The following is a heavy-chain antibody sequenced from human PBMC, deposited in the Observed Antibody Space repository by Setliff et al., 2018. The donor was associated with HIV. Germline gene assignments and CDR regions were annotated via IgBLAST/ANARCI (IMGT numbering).Heavy chain of an antibody. CDR3: AKDRQLVTWTLDY. Sequence: PGGSLRLSCAASGFTFSSYWTHWVRQAPGKGLVWVSRINSDGSSTSYADSVKGRFTISRDNSKNTLYLQMNSLRAEDTAVYYCAKDRQLVTWTLDYWGQGTLVTVSS. V-gene: IGHV3-74*01. CDR2: INSDGSST. D-gene: IGHD6-13*01. CDR1: GFTFSSYW. J-gene: IGHJ4*02.